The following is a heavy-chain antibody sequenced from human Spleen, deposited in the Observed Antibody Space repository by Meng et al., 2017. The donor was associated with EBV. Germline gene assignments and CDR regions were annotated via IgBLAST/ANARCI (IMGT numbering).Heavy chain of an antibody. CDR2: INHSGST. D-gene: IGHD6-13*01. CDR1: GGSFTGYH. CDR3: ARRQGYSSSWSTLGRFNWFDP. J-gene: IGHJ5*02. Sequence: GQLQQLGAGLLNPSETLALPWAVQGGSFTGYHWGWIRQPPGKGLEWIGEINHSGSTIYNPSLKSRVPIAVDTSKNQFSLKLSSVTAADTAVYYCARRQGYSSSWSTLGRFNWFDPWGQGTLVTVSS. V-gene: IGHV4-34*01.